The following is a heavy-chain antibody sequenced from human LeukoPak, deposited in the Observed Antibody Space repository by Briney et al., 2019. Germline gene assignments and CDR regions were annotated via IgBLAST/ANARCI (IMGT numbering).Heavy chain of an antibody. CDR2: LSGSGITT. V-gene: IGHV3-23*01. Sequence: GGSLRLSCAASGFTFSNSAMSWVRHAPGKGLEWVSTLSGSGITTHYADAVKGRFTISRDNSKNTLYLQVNRLRAEDTAVYYCAKGIYSSGWIYLDYWGHGTLVTVSS. J-gene: IGHJ4*01. CDR3: AKGIYSSGWIYLDY. D-gene: IGHD6-19*01. CDR1: GFTFSNSA.